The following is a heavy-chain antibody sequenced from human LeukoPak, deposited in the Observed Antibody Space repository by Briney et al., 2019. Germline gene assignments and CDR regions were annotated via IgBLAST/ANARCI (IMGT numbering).Heavy chain of an antibody. CDR3: ARLKRSNWYFDL. CDR1: GGSISSGSYF. J-gene: IGHJ2*01. Sequence: PSQTLSLTCTVSGGSISSGSYFWGWIRQPPGKGLEWIGSIYYSGSTFYSPSLKSQVTISVDTSKNWFSLKLTSVTAADTAVYYCARLKRSNWYFDLWGRGTLVTVSS. V-gene: IGHV4-39*01. CDR2: IYYSGST. D-gene: IGHD2-15*01.